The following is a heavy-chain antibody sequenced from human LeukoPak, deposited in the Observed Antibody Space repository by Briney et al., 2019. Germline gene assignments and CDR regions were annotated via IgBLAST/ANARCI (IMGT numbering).Heavy chain of an antibody. CDR2: IYSGGST. CDR3: AGSRDPYYFDY. V-gene: IGHV3-66*01. CDR1: EFSVGSNY. D-gene: IGHD5-24*01. J-gene: IGHJ4*02. Sequence: GGSLRLSCAASEFSVGSNYMTWVRQAPGKGLEWVSLIYSGGSTYYADSVKGRFTISRDNSKNTLYLQMNSLRAEDTAVYYCAGSRDPYYFDYWGQGTLVTVSS.